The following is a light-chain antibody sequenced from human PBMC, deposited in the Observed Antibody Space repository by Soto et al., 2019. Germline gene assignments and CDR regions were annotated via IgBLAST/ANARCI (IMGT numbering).Light chain of an antibody. CDR2: DAS. V-gene: IGKV3-11*01. CDR1: QSVSGY. CDR3: QQYNNWPPEYT. J-gene: IGKJ2*01. Sequence: EIVLTQSPDTLSLSPGERATLSCRASQSVSGYLGWYQQKPGQAPRLLIYDASNRAYGVPARFRGSGSGTNFTLTIASLEPDDFAVYYCQQYNNWPPEYTFGQGTKLEIK.